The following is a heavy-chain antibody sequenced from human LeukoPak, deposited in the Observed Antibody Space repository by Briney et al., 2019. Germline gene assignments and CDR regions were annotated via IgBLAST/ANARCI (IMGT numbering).Heavy chain of an antibody. D-gene: IGHD2-15*01. V-gene: IGHV3-7*02. Sequence: GGSLRLSCAVSGITLSRYWVSWVRQAPGLGLEWVANIKQDGSEKYYVDSVKGRFTISRDNAKNSLYLQMNSLRAEDTAVYYCARYCSGGSCNYYYYYGMDVWGQGTTVTVSS. J-gene: IGHJ6*02. CDR1: GITLSRYW. CDR3: ARYCSGGSCNYYYYYGMDV. CDR2: IKQDGSEK.